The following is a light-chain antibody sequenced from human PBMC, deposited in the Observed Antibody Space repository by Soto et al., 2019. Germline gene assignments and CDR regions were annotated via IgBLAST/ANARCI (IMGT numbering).Light chain of an antibody. J-gene: IGKJ1*01. CDR2: GAS. Sequence: EVVMTQSPATLSVSPGERATLSCRASQSVNSNLAWYQQKPGQAPRLLIYGASTRATDIPDRFSGSGSGTDFTLNITRVEPEDSAVYYCLQHSGTSPKTFGQGTKVDI. CDR3: LQHSGTSPKT. CDR1: QSVNSN. V-gene: IGKV3D-15*01.